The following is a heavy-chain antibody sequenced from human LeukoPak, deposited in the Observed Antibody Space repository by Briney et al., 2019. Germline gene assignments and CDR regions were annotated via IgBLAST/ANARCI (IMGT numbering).Heavy chain of an antibody. D-gene: IGHD1-26*01. V-gene: IGHV4-4*07. CDR1: GGSISSYY. CDR3: RGRNTFGFDY. Sequence: SETLSLTCTVSGGSISSYYWSWIRQPAGKGLEWIGRIYNSGSTNYNPSLKSRVTISVDTSKNQFSLKLSSVTAADTAVYYCRGRNTFGFDYWGQGTLVTVSS. CDR2: IYNSGST. J-gene: IGHJ4*02.